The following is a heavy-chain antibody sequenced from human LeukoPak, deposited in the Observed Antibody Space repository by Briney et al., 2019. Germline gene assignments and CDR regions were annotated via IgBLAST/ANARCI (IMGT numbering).Heavy chain of an antibody. V-gene: IGHV3-30*18. CDR2: ISFDGSNK. CDR1: GFTFSSYG. D-gene: IGHD5-18*01. Sequence: GGSLRLSCAASGFTFSSYGMHWVRQAPGKGLEWVAVISFDGSNKYYADSVNGRFTISRDNSKNTLYLQMNSLRPEDTAVYYCAKVWAPYSFDYWGQGTLVTVSS. CDR3: AKVWAPYSFDY. J-gene: IGHJ4*02.